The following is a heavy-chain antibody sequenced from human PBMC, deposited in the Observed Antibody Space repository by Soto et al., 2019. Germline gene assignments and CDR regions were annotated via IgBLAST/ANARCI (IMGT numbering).Heavy chain of an antibody. V-gene: IGHV3-48*03. J-gene: IGHJ6*02. CDR2: ISSSGSTI. Sequence: EVQLVESGGGLVQPGGSLRLSCAASGFTFSSYEMNWVRQAPGKGLERVSYISSSGSTIYYADSVKGRFTISRDNAKNSLYLQKNSLRAEDTAVYYCARIHYYYGMDVWGQGTTLTVSS. CDR1: GFTFSSYE. CDR3: ARIHYYYGMDV.